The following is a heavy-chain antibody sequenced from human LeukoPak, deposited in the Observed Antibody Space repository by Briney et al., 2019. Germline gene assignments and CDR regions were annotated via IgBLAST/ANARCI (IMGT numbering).Heavy chain of an antibody. J-gene: IGHJ5*02. D-gene: IGHD3-10*01. CDR1: GFTFSSYS. CDR3: ARVSHYGSGWFDP. V-gene: IGHV3-48*01. Sequence: GGSLRLSCAASGFTFSSYSMNWVRQAPGKGLEWVSYISSSSSTIYYADSVKGRFTISRDNAKNSLHLQMNSLRAEDTAVYYCARVSHYGSGWFDPWGQGTLVTVSS. CDR2: ISSSSSTI.